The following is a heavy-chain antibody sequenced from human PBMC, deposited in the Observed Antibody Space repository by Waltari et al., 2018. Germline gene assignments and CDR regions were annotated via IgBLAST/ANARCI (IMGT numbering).Heavy chain of an antibody. CDR3: ARGVKYYGSGSYGDY. CDR2: INHSGST. J-gene: IGHJ4*02. V-gene: IGHV4-34*01. Sequence: QVQLQQWGAGLLKPSETLSLTCAVYGGSFSGYYWRWLRQPPGKGLEWIREINHSGSTNYNPSLKSRVTISVDTSKNQFSLKLSSVTAADTAVYYCARGVKYYGSGSYGDYWGQGTLVTVSS. D-gene: IGHD3-10*01. CDR1: GGSFSGYY.